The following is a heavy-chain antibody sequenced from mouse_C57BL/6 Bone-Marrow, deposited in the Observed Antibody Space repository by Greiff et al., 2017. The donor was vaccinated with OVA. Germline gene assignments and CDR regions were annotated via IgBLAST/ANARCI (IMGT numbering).Heavy chain of an antibody. J-gene: IGHJ2*01. CDR3: VRQYAYFDY. CDR2: IRSKSNNYAT. Sequence: EVKLVESGGGLVQPKGSLKLSCAASGFSFNTYAMNWVRQAPGKGLEWVARIRSKSNNYATYYADSVKDRFTISRDDSESMLYLQMNNLKTEDTAMYYCVRQYAYFDYWGQGTTLTVSS. V-gene: IGHV10-1*01. D-gene: IGHD6-5*01. CDR1: GFSFNTYA.